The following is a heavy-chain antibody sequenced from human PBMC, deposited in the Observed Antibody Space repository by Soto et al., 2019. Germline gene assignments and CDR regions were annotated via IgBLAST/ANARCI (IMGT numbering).Heavy chain of an antibody. CDR2: ISYDGSNK. J-gene: IGHJ6*02. D-gene: IGHD6-19*01. CDR1: GFTFSSYG. CDR3: AKDHEAVAAPNYYYYYGMDV. V-gene: IGHV3-30*18. Sequence: GGSLRLSCAASGFTFSSYGMHWVRQAPGKGLEWVAVISYDGSNKYYADSVKGRFTISRDNSKNTLYLQMNSLRAEDTAVYYCAKDHEAVAAPNYYYYYGMDVWGQGTTGTVSS.